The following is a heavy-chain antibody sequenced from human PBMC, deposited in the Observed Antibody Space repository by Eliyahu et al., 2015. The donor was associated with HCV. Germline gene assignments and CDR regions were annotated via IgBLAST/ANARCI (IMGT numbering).Heavy chain of an antibody. J-gene: IGHJ5*01. Sequence: DSVKGRFTISRDNAQNSLYLQMSSLRTEDTGIYYCARDPDRRCIGDDRGLDSWGQGTQVTVSS. D-gene: IGHD4-17*01. V-gene: IGHV3-48*01. CDR3: ARDPDRRCIGDDRGLDS.